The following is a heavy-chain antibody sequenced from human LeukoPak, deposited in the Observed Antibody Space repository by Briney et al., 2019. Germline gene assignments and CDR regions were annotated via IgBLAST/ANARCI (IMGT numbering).Heavy chain of an antibody. CDR3: ARGEGARDGYNYAGPFYFDY. CDR1: GGPFSDYY. J-gene: IGHJ4*01. Sequence: SETLSLTCAVYGGPFSDYYWSWIRQPPGKGLEWVGKINHSGSTNYSPSLKSRVTISIDTSKNQFSLKLNSMTAADTAVYYCARGEGARDGYNYAGPFYFDYWGHGTLVTVSS. V-gene: IGHV4-34*01. CDR2: INHSGST. D-gene: IGHD5-24*01.